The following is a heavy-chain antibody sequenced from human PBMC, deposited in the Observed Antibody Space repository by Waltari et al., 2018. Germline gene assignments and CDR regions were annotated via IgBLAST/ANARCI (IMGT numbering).Heavy chain of an antibody. Sequence: QVQLQESGPGLVKPSETLSLTCAVSGYSISSGYYWGWIRQPPGKGLEWIGSIYQSGSTYYNPSLKSRVTISVDTSKNQFSLKLSSVTAADTAVYYCARLYDFWSGYPDWGQGTLVTVSS. CDR1: GYSISSGYY. V-gene: IGHV4-38-2*01. CDR3: ARLYDFWSGYPD. CDR2: IYQSGST. J-gene: IGHJ4*02. D-gene: IGHD3-3*01.